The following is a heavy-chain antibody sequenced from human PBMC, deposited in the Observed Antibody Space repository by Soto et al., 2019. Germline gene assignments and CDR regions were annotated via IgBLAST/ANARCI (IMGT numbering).Heavy chain of an antibody. J-gene: IGHJ4*02. V-gene: IGHV4-4*02. D-gene: IGHD2-21*01. Sequence: SETLSLTCAVSGVSISSGNWWTWVRQTPQRGLEYIGEIFHDGTANYYPSFERRVAISVDTSKNQFSLKLTSVTAADTAIYFCARLVYDTRLKHMYYDFWDQGALVTVSS. CDR2: IFHDGTA. CDR1: GVSISSGNW. CDR3: ARLVYDTRLKHMYYDF.